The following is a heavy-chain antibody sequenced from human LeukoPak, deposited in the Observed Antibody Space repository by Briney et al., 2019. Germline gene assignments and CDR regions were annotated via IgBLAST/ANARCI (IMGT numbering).Heavy chain of an antibody. CDR1: GGSFSGYY. Sequence: SETLSLTCAVYGGSFSGYYWSWIRQPPGKGLEWIGEINHSGSTNYNPSLKSRVTISVDTSKNQFSLKLSSVTAADTAVYYCARVSWNYYDSSGYYYWGQGTLVTVSS. CDR2: INHSGST. J-gene: IGHJ4*02. CDR3: ARVSWNYYDSSGYYY. D-gene: IGHD3-22*01. V-gene: IGHV4-34*01.